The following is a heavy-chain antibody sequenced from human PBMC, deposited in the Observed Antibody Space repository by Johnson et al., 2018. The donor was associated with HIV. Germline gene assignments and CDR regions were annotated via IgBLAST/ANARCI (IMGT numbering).Heavy chain of an antibody. D-gene: IGHD5-12*01. Sequence: VQLVESGGGWVQPGGSLSLSCAASGFTLTNYPMHWVRQAPGKGLEWVAVISFDGKNKFYADSVKGRFTISRDNSRNTLYLQMNSLRPEDTAVYYCASGDDDGFWGRGTLVTVSS. CDR3: ASGDDDGF. CDR1: GFTLTNYP. J-gene: IGHJ4*03. CDR2: ISFDGKNK. V-gene: IGHV3-30*04.